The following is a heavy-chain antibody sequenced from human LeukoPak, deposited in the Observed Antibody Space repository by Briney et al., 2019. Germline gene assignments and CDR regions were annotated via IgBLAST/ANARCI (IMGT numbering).Heavy chain of an antibody. J-gene: IGHJ6*03. CDR1: GGPISSYY. CDR3: ARENYYYYYMDV. V-gene: IGHV4-4*09. Sequence: ETLSLTCNVFGGPISSYYWSWIRQPPGKGLEWIGYIYTTGSTNYNPSLKSRVTISVDTSKNQFSLKLSSVTAADTAVYYCARENYYYYYMDVWGKGTTVTVSS. CDR2: IYTTGST.